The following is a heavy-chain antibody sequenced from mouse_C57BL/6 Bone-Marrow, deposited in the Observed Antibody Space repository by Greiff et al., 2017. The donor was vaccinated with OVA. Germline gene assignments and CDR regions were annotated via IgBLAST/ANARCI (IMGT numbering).Heavy chain of an antibody. CDR1: GYTFTSYW. J-gene: IGHJ1*03. Sequence: VQLQQPGAELVKPGASVKVSCKASGYTFTSYWMHWVKQRPGQGLEWIGRIHPSDSDTNYNQKFKGKATLTVDKSSSTAYMQLNSLTSEYSAVDCCAVSHWYFEFWGTGTTVTVSS. V-gene: IGHV1-74*01. CDR2: IHPSDSDT. CDR3: AVSHWYFEF.